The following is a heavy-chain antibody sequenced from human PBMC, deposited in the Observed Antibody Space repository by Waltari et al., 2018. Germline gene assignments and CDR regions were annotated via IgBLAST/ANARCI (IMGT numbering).Heavy chain of an antibody. J-gene: IGHJ4*01. Sequence: EVQLVQSGAEVKKPGESLKISCTGSGHSFTNYWIAWVRQMPGKGLEWMGIVYPGDSDTTYSPSFQGQVTISADKSISTAYLQWSSLKASDTAMYYCARQLERPASFDYWGQGTLVTVSS. D-gene: IGHD1-1*01. CDR1: GHSFTNYW. CDR3: ARQLERPASFDY. CDR2: VYPGDSDT. V-gene: IGHV5-51*01.